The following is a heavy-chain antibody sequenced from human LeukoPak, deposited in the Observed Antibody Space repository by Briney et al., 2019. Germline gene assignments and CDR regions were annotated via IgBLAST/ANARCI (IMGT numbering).Heavy chain of an antibody. J-gene: IGHJ4*02. V-gene: IGHV3-30*02. CDR3: ARAPWYYFDY. CDR2: IRYDGSNK. Sequence: PGGSLRLSCAASGFTFSSYGMHWVRQAPGKGLEWVAFIRYDGSNKYYADSVKGRFTISRDNSKNTLYLQMNSLRAEDTAVYYCARAPWYYFDYWGQGTLVTVSS. CDR1: GFTFSSYG.